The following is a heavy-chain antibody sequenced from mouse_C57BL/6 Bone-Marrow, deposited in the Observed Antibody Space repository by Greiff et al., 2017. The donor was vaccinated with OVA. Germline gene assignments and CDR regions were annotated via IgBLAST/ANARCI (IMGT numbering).Heavy chain of an antibody. V-gene: IGHV3-6*01. J-gene: IGHJ3*01. CDR2: ISYDGSN. CDR1: GYSITSGYY. CDR3: ARGRTGTEAWFAY. D-gene: IGHD4-1*01. Sequence: DVKLQESGPGLVKPSQSLSLTCSVTGYSITSGYYWNWIRQFPGNKLEWMGYISYDGSNNYNPSLKNRISITRDTSKNQFFLKLNSVTTEDTATYYCARGRTGTEAWFAYWGQGTLVTVSA.